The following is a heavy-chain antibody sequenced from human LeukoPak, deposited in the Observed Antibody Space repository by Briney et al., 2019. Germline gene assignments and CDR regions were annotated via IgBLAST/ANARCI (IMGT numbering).Heavy chain of an antibody. D-gene: IGHD6-13*01. J-gene: IGHJ3*02. CDR3: ARDGSSWSDVFDI. V-gene: IGHV3-33*01. CDR2: IWYDGSNK. Sequence: GGSLRLSCAASGFTFSSYGMHWVRQAPGKGLEWVAVIWYDGSNKYYADSVKSRFTISRDNSKNTLYLQMNSLRAEDTAVYYCARDGSSWSDVFDIWGQGTMVTVSS. CDR1: GFTFSSYG.